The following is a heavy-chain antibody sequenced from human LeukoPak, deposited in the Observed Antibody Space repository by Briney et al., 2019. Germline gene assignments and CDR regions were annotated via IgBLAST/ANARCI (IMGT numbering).Heavy chain of an antibody. V-gene: IGHV3-7*01. J-gene: IGHJ4*02. CDR2: IKQDGSEK. CDR1: GFTFSSYS. D-gene: IGHD2-2*01. Sequence: GGSLRLSCAASGFTFSSYSMNWVRQAPGKGLEWVANIKQDGSEKYYVDSVKGRFTISRDNAKSSLYLQMNSLRAEDTAVYYCARVGYCGITSCYWRALDYWGQGTLVTVSS. CDR3: ARVGYCGITSCYWRALDY.